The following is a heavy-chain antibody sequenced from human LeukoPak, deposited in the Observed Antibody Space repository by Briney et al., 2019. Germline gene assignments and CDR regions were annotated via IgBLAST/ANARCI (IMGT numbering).Heavy chain of an antibody. J-gene: IGHJ6*03. CDR2: ISRSSAAI. D-gene: IGHD1-1*01. Sequence: GGSLRLSCAAAGPPLSSYAMSWVRQAPGKGLEWVAYISRSSAAIGYADSLKGRFIVSRDNTKNSLYLQMNSLRVEDTAVYYCAGDPSVGDNWYYYVDVWGKGTTVTVS. CDR1: GPPLSSYA. V-gene: IGHV3-21*05. CDR3: AGDPSVGDNWYYYVDV.